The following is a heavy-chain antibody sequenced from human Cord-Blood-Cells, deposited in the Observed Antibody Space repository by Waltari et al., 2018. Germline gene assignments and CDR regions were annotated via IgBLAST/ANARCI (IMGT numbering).Heavy chain of an antibody. D-gene: IGHD2-2*02. Sequence: EVQLVQSGAEVKKPGESLKISCKGSGYSFTSYWIGWVRQMPGKGLEWMGIIYPGGSNTRYSPSFQGQVTISADKSISTAYLQWSSLKASDTAMYYCARGNCSSTSCYSYFDYWGQGTLVTVSS. CDR3: ARGNCSSTSCYSYFDY. CDR2: IYPGGSNT. CDR1: GYSFTSYW. V-gene: IGHV5-51*01. J-gene: IGHJ4*02.